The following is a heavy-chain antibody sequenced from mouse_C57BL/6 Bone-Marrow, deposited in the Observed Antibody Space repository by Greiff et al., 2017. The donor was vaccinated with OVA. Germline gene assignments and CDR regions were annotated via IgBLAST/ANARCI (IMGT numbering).Heavy chain of an antibody. CDR3: ARLHYYGSSYDY. D-gene: IGHD1-1*01. CDR2: ISSGGSYT. J-gene: IGHJ2*01. Sequence: EVNVVESGGDLVKPGGSLKLSCAASGFTFSSYGMSWVRQTPDQRLEWVATISSGGSYTYYPDSVKGRFTISRDNAKNTLYLQMSSLKSEDTAMYYCARLHYYGSSYDYWGQGTTRTVSS. CDR1: GFTFSSYG. V-gene: IGHV5-6*01.